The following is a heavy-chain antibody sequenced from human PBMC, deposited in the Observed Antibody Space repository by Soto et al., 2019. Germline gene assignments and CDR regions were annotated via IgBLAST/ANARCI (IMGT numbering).Heavy chain of an antibody. CDR1: GFTVSSNY. CDR3: AQIGIAAAGTSYYYYGMDV. J-gene: IGHJ6*02. CDR2: IYSGGST. Sequence: PGGSLRLSCAASGFTVSSNYMSWVRQAPGKGLEWVSVIYSGGSTYYADSVKGRFTISRHNSKNTLYLQMNSLRAEDTAVYYCAQIGIAAAGTSYYYYGMDVWGQGTTVTVSS. D-gene: IGHD6-13*01. V-gene: IGHV3-53*04.